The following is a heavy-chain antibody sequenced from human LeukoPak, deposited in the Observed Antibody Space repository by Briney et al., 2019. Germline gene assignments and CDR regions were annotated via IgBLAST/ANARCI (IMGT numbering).Heavy chain of an antibody. Sequence: PGGSLRLSCAASGFTFSDHYMDWVRQAPGKGLEWIGRIRNKLNSYTTVYAASVKGRFTISRDDSKNSLFLQMNSLKTEDTAVYYCTRGPPDYWGQGTLVTVSS. CDR2: IRNKLNSYTT. J-gene: IGHJ4*02. CDR1: GFTFSDHY. CDR3: TRGPPDY. V-gene: IGHV3-72*01.